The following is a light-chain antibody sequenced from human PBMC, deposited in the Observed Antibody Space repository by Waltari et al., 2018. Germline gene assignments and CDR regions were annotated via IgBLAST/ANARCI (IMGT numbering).Light chain of an antibody. Sequence: QSALTQPASVSGSPGQSITISCTESSSDVGSHNFVSWYQQHPGKATKVMIYEDNKRPAGLSNRFSGSNSGNTASLTISGLQADDEADYYCCSYAGGSPRWVFGGGTKLTVL. CDR2: EDN. CDR3: CSYAGGSPRWV. J-gene: IGLJ3*02. CDR1: SSDVGSHNF. V-gene: IGLV2-23*01.